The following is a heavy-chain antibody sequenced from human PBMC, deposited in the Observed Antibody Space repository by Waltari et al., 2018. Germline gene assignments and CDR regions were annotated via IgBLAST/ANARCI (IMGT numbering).Heavy chain of an antibody. J-gene: IGHJ4*02. CDR1: GGSISSGSYY. CDR2: IYTSGST. Sequence: QVQLQESGPGLVKPSQTLSLTCTVSGGSISSGSYYWSWIRQPAGQGLEWIGRIYTSGSTNYNPSLKSRVTISVETSKNQFSLKLSSVTAADTAVYYCARGPQWLLRGALDYWGQGTLVTVSS. D-gene: IGHD3-22*01. CDR3: ARGPQWLLRGALDY. V-gene: IGHV4-61*02.